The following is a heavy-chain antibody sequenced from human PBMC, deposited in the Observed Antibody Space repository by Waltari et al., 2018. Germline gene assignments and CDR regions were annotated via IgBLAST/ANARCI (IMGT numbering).Heavy chain of an antibody. CDR3: ARDVVVVAAVDY. D-gene: IGHD2-15*01. CDR1: GGSISSGDSS. CDR2: IYYSGST. J-gene: IGHJ4*02. V-gene: IGHV4-30-4*01. Sequence: QVQLQESGPGLVKPSQPLSLTRTVPGGSISSGDSSWSWIRQPPGKGLEWIGYIYYSGSTYYNPSLKSRVTISVDTSKNQFSLKLISVTAADTAVYYCARDVVVVAAVDYWGQGTLVTVSS.